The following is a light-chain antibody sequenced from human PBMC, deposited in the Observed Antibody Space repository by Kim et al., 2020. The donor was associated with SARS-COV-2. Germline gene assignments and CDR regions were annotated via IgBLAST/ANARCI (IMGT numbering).Light chain of an antibody. CDR2: DVT. CDR1: SSDISAYNR. Sequence: QSALTQPASVSGSPGQSITISCTGTSSDISAYNRVSWYQQAPGTAPKLLIYDVTKRPSGVSNRFSGSKSGNTASLTISGLQAEDEAHYYCSSYTYSTTWVFGGGTQLTVL. V-gene: IGLV2-14*01. J-gene: IGLJ3*02. CDR3: SSYTYSTTWV.